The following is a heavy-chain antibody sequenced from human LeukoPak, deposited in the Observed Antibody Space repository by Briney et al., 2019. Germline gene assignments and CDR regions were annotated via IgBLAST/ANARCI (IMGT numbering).Heavy chain of an antibody. CDR2: INHSGST. V-gene: IGHV4-34*01. CDR3: ARVVRDIVVVPAARGVWFDP. D-gene: IGHD2-2*01. CDR1: GGSFSGYY. J-gene: IGHJ5*02. Sequence: SETLSLTCAVYGGSFSGYYWSWIRQPPGKGLEWIGEINHSGSTNYNPSLKSRVTISVDTSKNQFSLKLSSVTAADTAVYYCARVVRDIVVVPAARGVWFDPWGQGTLVTVPS.